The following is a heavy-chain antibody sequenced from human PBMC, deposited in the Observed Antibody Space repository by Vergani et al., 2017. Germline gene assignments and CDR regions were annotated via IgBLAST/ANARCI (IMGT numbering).Heavy chain of an antibody. CDR3: ARAAMITFGGVIYFDY. CDR1: GFTFSSYS. CDR2: ISSSSTI. J-gene: IGHJ4*02. Sequence: EVQLVESGGGLVQPGGSLRLSCAASGFTFSSYSMNWVRQAPGKGLEWVSYISSSSTIYYADSVKGRFTISRDNAKNSLYLQMNSLRAEDTAVYYCARAAMITFGGVIYFDYWGQGTLVTVSS. D-gene: IGHD3-16*01. V-gene: IGHV3-48*01.